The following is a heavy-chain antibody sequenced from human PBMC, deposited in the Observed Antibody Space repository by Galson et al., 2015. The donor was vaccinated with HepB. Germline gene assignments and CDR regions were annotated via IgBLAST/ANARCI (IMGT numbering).Heavy chain of an antibody. Sequence: SLRLSCAASGFSFSGYAMHWARQAPGKGLEWVTYISYDGSRKYYADSVKGRFTISRDNSKNTLYLQMDSLRTEDTSVYYCARSDYGDYEMRYWGQGTLVAVSS. CDR3: ARSDYGDYEMRY. CDR2: ISYDGSRK. D-gene: IGHD4-17*01. J-gene: IGHJ4*02. CDR1: GFSFSGYA. V-gene: IGHV3-30*04.